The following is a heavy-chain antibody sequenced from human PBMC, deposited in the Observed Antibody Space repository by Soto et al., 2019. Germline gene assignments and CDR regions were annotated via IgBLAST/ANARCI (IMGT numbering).Heavy chain of an antibody. CDR1: GYTLTELS. J-gene: IGHJ3*02. Sequence: ASVKVSCKVSGYTLTELSMHWVRQAPGKGLEWMGGFDPEDGETIYAQKFQGRVTMTEDTSTDTAYMELSSLRSEDTTVYYCATSFGVPVDAFDIWGQGTMVTVSS. D-gene: IGHD3-16*01. CDR3: ATSFGVPVDAFDI. CDR2: FDPEDGET. V-gene: IGHV1-24*01.